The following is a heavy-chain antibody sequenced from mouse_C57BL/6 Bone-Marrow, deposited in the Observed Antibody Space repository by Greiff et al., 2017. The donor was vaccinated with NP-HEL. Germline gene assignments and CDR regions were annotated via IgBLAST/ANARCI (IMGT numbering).Heavy chain of an antibody. CDR1: GYTFTSYT. D-gene: IGHD2-2*01. CDR2: INPSSGYT. CDR3: ARWLRLLFDY. J-gene: IGHJ2*01. V-gene: IGHV1-4*01. Sequence: VQLQESGAELARPGASVKMSCKASGYTFTSYTMHWVKQRPGQGLEWIGYINPSSGYTKYNQKFKDKATLTADKSSSTAYMQLSSLTSEDSAVYYCARWLRLLFDYWGQGTTLTVSS.